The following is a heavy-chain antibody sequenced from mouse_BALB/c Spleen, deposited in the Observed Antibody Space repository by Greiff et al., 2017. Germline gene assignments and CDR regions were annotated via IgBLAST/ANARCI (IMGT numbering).Heavy chain of an antibody. D-gene: IGHD3-2*01. CDR1: GFTFSSYA. Sequence: EVKLVESGGGLVKPGGSLKLSCAASGFTFSSYAMSWVRQTPEKRLEWVATISSGGSYTYYPDSVKGRFTISRDNAKNTLYLQMSSLRSEDTAMYYCARQVDSSGYDYWGQGTTLTVSS. CDR2: ISSGGSYT. J-gene: IGHJ2*01. CDR3: ARQVDSSGYDY. V-gene: IGHV5-9-3*01.